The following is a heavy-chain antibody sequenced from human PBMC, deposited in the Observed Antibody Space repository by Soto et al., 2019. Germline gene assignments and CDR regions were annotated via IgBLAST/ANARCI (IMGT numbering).Heavy chain of an antibody. V-gene: IGHV1-69*12. Sequence: QVQLVQSGAEVKKPGSSVTVSCKASGDTFNSYAVSWVRQAPGQGLECMGVLIPVFGTRNYAQKFQGRLTISADDSTSTIYMERRSLRSGDTAVYYCAIDWECTGGSCPLRGGWFDPWGQGTLVTVSS. CDR1: GDTFNSYA. CDR3: AIDWECTGGSCPLRGGWFDP. CDR2: LIPVFGTR. J-gene: IGHJ5*02. D-gene: IGHD2-15*01.